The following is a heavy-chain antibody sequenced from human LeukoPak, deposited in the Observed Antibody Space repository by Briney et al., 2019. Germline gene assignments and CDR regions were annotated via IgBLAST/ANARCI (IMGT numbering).Heavy chain of an antibody. J-gene: IGHJ4*02. CDR3: TRVKDLKGALFVVVPAGDFDY. Sequence: GGSLRLSCAASGFTFSNAWMSWVRQAPGKGLEWVGRIKSKTDGGTTDYAAPVKGRFTISRDDSKNTLYLQMNSLKTEDTAVYYCTRVKDLKGALFVVVPAGDFDYWGQGTLVTVSS. CDR2: IKSKTDGGTT. D-gene: IGHD2-2*01. V-gene: IGHV3-15*01. CDR1: GFTFSNAW.